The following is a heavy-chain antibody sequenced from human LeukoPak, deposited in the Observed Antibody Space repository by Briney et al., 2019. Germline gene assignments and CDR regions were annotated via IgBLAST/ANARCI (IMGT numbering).Heavy chain of an antibody. CDR1: GDSISSSAFY. J-gene: IGHJ6*02. Sequence: PSETLSLTCTVSGDSISSSAFYWGWIRQPPGKGLEWIASISYSGKTLYNPSLQTRVTISVDTSKNQFSLKLSSVTAADTAVYYCATPQGRGYSGYDSDSYYYYYGMDVWAKGTRSPSP. CDR3: ATPQGRGYSGYDSDSYYYYYGMDV. V-gene: IGHV4-39*01. CDR2: ISYSGKT. D-gene: IGHD5-12*01.